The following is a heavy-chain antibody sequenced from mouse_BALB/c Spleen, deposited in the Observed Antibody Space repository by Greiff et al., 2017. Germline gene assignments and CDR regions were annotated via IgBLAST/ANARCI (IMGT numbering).Heavy chain of an antibody. V-gene: IGHV6-6*02. Sequence: EVKLQESGGGLVQPGGSMKLSCVASGFTFSNYWMNWVRQSPEKGLEWVAEIRLKSNNYATHYAESVKGRFTISRDDSKSSVYLQMNNLRAEDTGIYYCTRNYYGSSYEYYFDYWGQGTTLTVSS. CDR2: IRLKSNNYAT. J-gene: IGHJ2*01. D-gene: IGHD1-1*01. CDR1: GFTFSNYW. CDR3: TRNYYGSSYEYYFDY.